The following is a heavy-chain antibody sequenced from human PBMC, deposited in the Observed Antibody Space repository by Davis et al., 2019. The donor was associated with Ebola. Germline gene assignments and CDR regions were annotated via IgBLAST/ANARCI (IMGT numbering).Heavy chain of an antibody. CDR2: IGDSGST. CDR3: ARTTFYYDSSGFYHREGYYFDN. D-gene: IGHD3-22*01. J-gene: IGHJ4*02. V-gene: IGHV4-61*01. CDR1: FSSFTSVLYY. Sequence: SETLSLTCTLSFSSFTSVLYYWSWIRQPPGKGLEWIAYIGDSGSTNYNPSLKGRVTISIDRSKNQFSLKLNSVTAADTAMYYCARTTFYYDSSGFYHREGYYFDNWGQGTLGTVSS.